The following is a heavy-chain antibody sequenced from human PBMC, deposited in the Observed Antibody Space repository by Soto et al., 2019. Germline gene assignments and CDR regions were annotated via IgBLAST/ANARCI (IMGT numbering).Heavy chain of an antibody. D-gene: IGHD3-16*02. Sequence: ASVKVSCKASGYTFTSYGISWVRQAPGQGLEWMGWISAYNGNTNYAQKLQGRGTMTTDTSTSTAYMELRSLRSDDTAVYYCARDRRVMITFGGVIARSYFDYWGQGTLVTVSS. CDR3: ARDRRVMITFGGVIARSYFDY. CDR2: ISAYNGNT. CDR1: GYTFTSYG. V-gene: IGHV1-18*01. J-gene: IGHJ4*02.